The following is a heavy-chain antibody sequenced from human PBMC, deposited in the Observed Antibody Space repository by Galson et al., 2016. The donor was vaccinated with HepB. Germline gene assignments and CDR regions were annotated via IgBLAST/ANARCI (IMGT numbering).Heavy chain of an antibody. CDR1: GDSVSSKSAA. V-gene: IGHV6-1*01. J-gene: IGHJ4*02. CDR3: ARVLHSISWYYFDS. D-gene: IGHD6-13*01. CDR2: TYYRSKFYN. Sequence: CAISGDSVSSKSAAWNWIRQSPSRGLEWLGRTYYRSKFYNDYAVSVRSRLTINPDTSKNQFSLQLNSVTPEDTAVYYCARVLHSISWYYFDSWGQGTPVRVSS.